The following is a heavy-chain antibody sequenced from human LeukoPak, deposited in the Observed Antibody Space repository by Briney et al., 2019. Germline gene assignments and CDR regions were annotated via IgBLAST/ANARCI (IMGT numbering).Heavy chain of an antibody. V-gene: IGHV3-21*01. D-gene: IGHD3-22*01. CDR2: ISSSSSYI. CDR1: GFTFSSYS. J-gene: IGHJ4*02. Sequence: GGSLRLSCAASGFTFSSYSMNWVRQAPGKGLEWVSSISSSSSYIYYADSVKGRFTISRDNVKNSLYLQMNSLRAEDTAVYYCARGPDRADSSGRPDYWGQGTLVTVSS. CDR3: ARGPDRADSSGRPDY.